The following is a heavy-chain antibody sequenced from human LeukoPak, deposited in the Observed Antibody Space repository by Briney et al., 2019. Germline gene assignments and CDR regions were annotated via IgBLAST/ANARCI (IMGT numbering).Heavy chain of an antibody. J-gene: IGHJ4*02. V-gene: IGHV4-39*01. CDR2: IYYSGST. CDR1: DGSISSSSYY. CDR3: ARIAVAGTDFDY. Sequence: PSETLSLTCTVSDGSISSSSYYWGWIRQPPGKGLEWIGAIYYSGSTYLNPSLKSRLTISVDTSKNQFSLKLSSVTAADTAVYYCARIAVAGTDFDYWGQGTLVTVSS. D-gene: IGHD6-19*01.